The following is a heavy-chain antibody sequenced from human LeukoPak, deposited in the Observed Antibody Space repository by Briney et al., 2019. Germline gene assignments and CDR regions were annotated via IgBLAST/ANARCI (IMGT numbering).Heavy chain of an antibody. J-gene: IGHJ3*02. CDR1: GASIRSGDYY. CDR2: IYDSGST. D-gene: IGHD3-22*01. Sequence: SETLSLTCTVSGASIRSGDYYWSWIRQPPGKGLEWIGYIYDSGSTYYNPSLKSRITISVDTSENRFSLKLSSVTAADTAVYYCARVYFYESRRIDIWGQGTMVTVSS. CDR3: ARVYFYESRRIDI. V-gene: IGHV4-30-4*02.